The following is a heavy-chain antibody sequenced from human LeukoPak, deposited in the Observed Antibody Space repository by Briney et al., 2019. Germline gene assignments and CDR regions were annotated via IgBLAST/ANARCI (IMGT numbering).Heavy chain of an antibody. Sequence: GGSLRLSCAASGFTFSSYEMNWVRQAPGKGLEWVSYISSSGSTIYYADSVKGRFTISRDNAKNSLYLQMNSLRAEDTAVYYCASHSGSFLFYYRFYYMDVWGKGTTVTVSS. V-gene: IGHV3-48*03. J-gene: IGHJ6*03. CDR1: GFTFSSYE. CDR2: ISSSGSTI. CDR3: ASHSGSFLFYYRFYYMDV. D-gene: IGHD1-26*01.